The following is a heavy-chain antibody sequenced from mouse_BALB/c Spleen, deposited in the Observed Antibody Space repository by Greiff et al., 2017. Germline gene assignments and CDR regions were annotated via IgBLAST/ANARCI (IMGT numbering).Heavy chain of an antibody. CDR1: GDSITSGY. V-gene: IGHV3-8*02. J-gene: IGHJ3*01. Sequence: DVKPQESGPSLVKPSQTLSLTCSVTGDSITSGYWNWIRKFPGNKLEYMGYISYSGSTYYNPSLKSRISITRDTSKNQYYLQLNSVTTEDTATYYCARGGWDYYGSSYDYWGQGTLVTVSA. CDR3: ARGGWDYYGSSYDY. D-gene: IGHD1-1*01. CDR2: ISYSGST.